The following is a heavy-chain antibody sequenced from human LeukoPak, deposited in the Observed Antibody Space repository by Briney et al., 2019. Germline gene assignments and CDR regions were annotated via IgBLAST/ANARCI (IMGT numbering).Heavy chain of an antibody. V-gene: IGHV1-2*02. J-gene: IGHJ5*02. CDR3: ARDRLQYVAAAGTRTWFDP. CDR1: GYTFTGYY. CDR2: INPNSGGT. Sequence: GGSVKVSCKASGYTFTGYYMHWVRQAPGQGLEWMGWINPNSGGTNYAQKFQGRVTMTRDTSISTAYMELSRLRSDDTAVYYCARDRLQYVAAAGTRTWFDPWGQGTLVTVSS. D-gene: IGHD6-13*01.